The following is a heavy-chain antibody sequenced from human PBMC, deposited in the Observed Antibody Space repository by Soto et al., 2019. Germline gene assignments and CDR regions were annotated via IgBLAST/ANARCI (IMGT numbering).Heavy chain of an antibody. D-gene: IGHD4-17*01. Sequence: EVQLVESGGGLVQPGGSLRLSCAASGFTFSSYNMNWVRQAPGKGLEWVSYISSSSSSIYYADSVKGRFTISRDNAKNSLYLQMNSLRVEDTAVYYCARGLYGDPCEYFQYWGQGTLVTVSS. CDR1: GFTFSSYN. V-gene: IGHV3-48*01. J-gene: IGHJ1*01. CDR2: ISSSSSSI. CDR3: ARGLYGDPCEYFQY.